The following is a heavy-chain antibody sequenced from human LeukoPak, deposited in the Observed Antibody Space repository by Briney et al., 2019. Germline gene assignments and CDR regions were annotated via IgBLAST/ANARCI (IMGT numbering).Heavy chain of an antibody. CDR3: AREVVVVVAATFDYYGMDV. D-gene: IGHD2-15*01. CDR2: IIPIFGTA. Sequence: ASVKVSCKASGGTFSSYAISWVRQAPGQGLEWMGGIIPIFGTANYAQKFQGRVTITADESTSTAYMELSSLRSEDTAVYYCAREVVVVVAATFDYYGMDVWGQGTTVTVSS. V-gene: IGHV1-69*13. J-gene: IGHJ6*02. CDR1: GGTFSSYA.